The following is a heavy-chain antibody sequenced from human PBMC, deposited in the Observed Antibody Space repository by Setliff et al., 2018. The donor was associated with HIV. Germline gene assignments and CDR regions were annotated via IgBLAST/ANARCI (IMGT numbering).Heavy chain of an antibody. CDR2: INHSGST. D-gene: IGHD1-26*01. CDR1: GGSFSGYY. V-gene: IGHV4-34*01. CDR3: AGGPGTTSIDY. J-gene: IGHJ4*02. Sequence: SETLSLTCAVYGGSFSGYYWSWLRQPPGKGLEWIGEINHSGSTNYNMSLWSRVTISLDASRNQFSLELISVTAADTAVYYCAGGPGTTSIDYWAQGTLVTVSS.